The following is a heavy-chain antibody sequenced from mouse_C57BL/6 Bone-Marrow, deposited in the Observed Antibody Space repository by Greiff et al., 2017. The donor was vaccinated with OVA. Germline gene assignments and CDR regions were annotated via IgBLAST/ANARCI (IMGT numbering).Heavy chain of an antibody. CDR1: GYTFTSYW. D-gene: IGHD1-1*01. CDR3: ARRDYDGSSPWYFDV. V-gene: IGHV1-69*01. Sequence: QVQLQQPGAELVMPGASVKLSCKASGYTFTSYWMHWVKQRPGQGLEWIGEIDPSDSYTNYNQKFKGKSTLTVDKSSSTAYMQLSSLTSEDSAVYYCARRDYDGSSPWYFDVWGTGTTVTVSS. J-gene: IGHJ1*03. CDR2: IDPSDSYT.